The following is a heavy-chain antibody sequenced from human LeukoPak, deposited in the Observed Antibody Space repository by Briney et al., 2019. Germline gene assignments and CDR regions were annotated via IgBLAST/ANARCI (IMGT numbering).Heavy chain of an antibody. V-gene: IGHV3-30*18. D-gene: IGHD6-19*01. CDR2: ISYDGTNK. J-gene: IGHJ3*01. CDR3: AKDRGSGWLHDAFDV. CDR1: GFTFSSYG. Sequence: GGSLRLSCAASGFTFSSYGIHWVRQAPGKGLEWVAVISYDGTNKYYADSVKGRFTISRDNSKNTLYLQMNSLRADDTAVYYCAKDRGSGWLHDAFDVWGQGTMVTVSS.